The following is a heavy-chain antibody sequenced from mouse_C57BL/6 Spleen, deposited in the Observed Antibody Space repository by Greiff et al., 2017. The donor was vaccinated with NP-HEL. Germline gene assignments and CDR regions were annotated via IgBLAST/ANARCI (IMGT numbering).Heavy chain of an antibody. CDR3: GRWGLAWFAY. Sequence: DVQLVESGGGLVKPGGSLKLSCAASGFTFSDYGMHWVRQAPEKGLEWVAYISSGSSTIYYADTVKGRFTISRDNAKNTLFLQMTSLRSEDTAMYYCGRWGLAWFAYWGQGTLVTVSA. CDR2: ISSGSSTI. CDR1: GFTFSDYG. D-gene: IGHD3-1*01. J-gene: IGHJ3*01. V-gene: IGHV5-17*01.